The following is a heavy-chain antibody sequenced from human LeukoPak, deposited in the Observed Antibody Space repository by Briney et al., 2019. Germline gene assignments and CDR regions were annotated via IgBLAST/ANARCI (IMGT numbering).Heavy chain of an antibody. Sequence: GGSLRLSCAASGFTFSSYEMNWVRQAPGKGLEWVSYISSSGSTIYYADSVKGRFTISRDNAKNSLYLQMNSLRAEDTAVYYCARRNHDGYYYDSSGYYYLWGQGTLVTVSS. CDR3: ARRNHDGYYYDSSGYYYL. V-gene: IGHV3-48*03. CDR2: ISSSGSTI. J-gene: IGHJ4*02. CDR1: GFTFSSYE. D-gene: IGHD3-22*01.